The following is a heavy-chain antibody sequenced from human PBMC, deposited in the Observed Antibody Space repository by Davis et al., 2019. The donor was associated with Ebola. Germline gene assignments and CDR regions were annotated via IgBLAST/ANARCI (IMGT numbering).Heavy chain of an antibody. Sequence: GESLKISCAASGFTFSSYEMNWVRQAPGKGLEWVSYISSSGSTIYYADSVKGRFTISRDNAKNTLYLQMNSLRAEDTAVYYCSRVDGYTQVEYFQHWGQGTLVTVSS. D-gene: IGHD5-24*01. V-gene: IGHV3-48*03. CDR2: ISSSGSTI. CDR1: GFTFSSYE. CDR3: SRVDGYTQVEYFQH. J-gene: IGHJ1*01.